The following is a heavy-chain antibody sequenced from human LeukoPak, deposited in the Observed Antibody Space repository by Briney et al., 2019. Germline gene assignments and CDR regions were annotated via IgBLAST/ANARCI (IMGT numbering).Heavy chain of an antibody. J-gene: IGHJ3*02. Sequence: SETLSLTCTVSGGSISSYYWSWIRQPAGKGLEWIGRIYTSGSTNNYNPSLKSRVTMSVDTSKNQFSLKLSSVTAADTAVYYCAREAPDLSVGDAFDIWGQGTMVTVSS. CDR1: GGSISSYY. CDR2: IYTSGST. CDR3: AREAPDLSVGDAFDI. D-gene: IGHD3/OR15-3a*01. V-gene: IGHV4-4*07.